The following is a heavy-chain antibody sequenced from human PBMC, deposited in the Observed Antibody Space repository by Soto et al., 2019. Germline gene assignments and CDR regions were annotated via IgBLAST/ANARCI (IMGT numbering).Heavy chain of an antibody. J-gene: IGHJ5*02. V-gene: IGHV6-1*01. CDR3: SRDSPSTVTTGNWFDP. CDR1: GDSVSSNSAA. Sequence: KQSQTLSLTCAISGDSVSSNSAAWNWIRQSPSRGLEWLGRTYYRSKWYNDYAVSVKSRITINTDTSKNQFSLQLNYVTPDDTAMYYWSRDSPSTVTTGNWFDPWGQGTRVTVSS. CDR2: TYYRSKWYN. D-gene: IGHD4-17*01.